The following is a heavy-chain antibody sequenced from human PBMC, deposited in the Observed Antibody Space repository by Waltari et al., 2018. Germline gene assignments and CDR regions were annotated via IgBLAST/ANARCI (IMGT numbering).Heavy chain of an antibody. CDR3: AREGLTGRGFDY. J-gene: IGHJ4*02. CDR1: GSTFTAYH. V-gene: IGHV1-2*02. CDR2: INSNSGDR. Sequence: QVPLVQSGAAVKKPGASVKVSSKTPGSTFTAYHMQWVRQAPGQGLEWMGWINSNSGDRGYAQKFLGRVTMTRETSVSTIYMELSGLKSDDTAVYYCAREGLTGRGFDYWGQGTLVTVSS. D-gene: IGHD3-10*01.